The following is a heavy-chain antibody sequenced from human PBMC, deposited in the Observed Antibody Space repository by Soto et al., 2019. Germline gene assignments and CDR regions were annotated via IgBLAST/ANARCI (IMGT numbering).Heavy chain of an antibody. CDR2: IYYGGTT. Sequence: SETLSRTCAVSVEPMTDGYYLGWILQSPGKGLEWIGSIYYGGTTYYNPSLRSRLAISIDTSKNQFSLRLSSVTAADTALYYCARGWYYFDVWGQGSLVTVSS. CDR3: ARGWYYFDV. V-gene: IGHV4-38-2*01. J-gene: IGHJ4*02. CDR1: VEPMTDGYY. D-gene: IGHD2-15*01.